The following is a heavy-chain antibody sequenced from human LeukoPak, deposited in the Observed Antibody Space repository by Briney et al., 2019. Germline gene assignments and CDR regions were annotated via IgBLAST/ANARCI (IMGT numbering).Heavy chain of an antibody. CDR2: IYYSGST. J-gene: IGHJ3*02. V-gene: IGHV4-39*01. CDR3: ARKTIFGVVIMGADAFDI. CDR1: GGSISSSSYY. Sequence: PSETLSLTCTVSGGSISSSSYYWGWIRQPPGKGLEWIGSIYYSGSTYYNPSLKSRVTISVDTSKNQFSLKLSSVTAADTAVYYCARKTIFGVVIMGADAFDIWGQGTMVTVSS. D-gene: IGHD3-3*01.